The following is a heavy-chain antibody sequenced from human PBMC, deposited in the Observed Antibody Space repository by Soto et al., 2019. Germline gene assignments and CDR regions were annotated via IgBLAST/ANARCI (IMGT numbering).Heavy chain of an antibody. CDR2: ISAYNGNT. CDR1: GYTFTSYG. J-gene: IGHJ4*02. V-gene: IGHV1-18*01. Sequence: ASVKVSCKASGYTFTSYGISWVRQAPGQGLEWMGWISAYNGNTNYAQKLQGRVTMTTDTSTSTAYMELSSLRSEDTAVYYCARYLGYYDSSGTLGYWGQGTLVTVSS. CDR3: ARYLGYYDSSGTLGY. D-gene: IGHD3-22*01.